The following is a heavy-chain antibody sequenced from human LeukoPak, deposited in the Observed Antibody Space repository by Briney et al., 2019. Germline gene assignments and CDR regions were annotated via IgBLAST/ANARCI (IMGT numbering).Heavy chain of an antibody. CDR2: SSGNGGST. J-gene: IGHJ4*02. CDR3: VNQISGWVY. CDR1: GFTFSTLP. D-gene: IGHD6-19*01. V-gene: IGHV3-64D*06. Sequence: PGGSLRLSCSASGFTFSTLPMHWVRQAPGKGLEYVSGSSGNGGSTYYADSVKDRFTISRDNSKNTLYLQMSSLRPEDTAVYYCVNQISGWVYWGQGTLVTVSS.